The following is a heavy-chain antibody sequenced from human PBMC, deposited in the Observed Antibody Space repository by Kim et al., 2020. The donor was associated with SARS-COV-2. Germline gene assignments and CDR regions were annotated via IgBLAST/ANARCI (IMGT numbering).Heavy chain of an antibody. V-gene: IGHV1-18*01. CDR3: ASTFYGDSQGFDY. Sequence: YAQKLQGRVTMTTDTSTSTAYMELRSLRSDDTAVYYCASTFYGDSQGFDYWGQGTLVTVSS. J-gene: IGHJ4*02. D-gene: IGHD4-17*01.